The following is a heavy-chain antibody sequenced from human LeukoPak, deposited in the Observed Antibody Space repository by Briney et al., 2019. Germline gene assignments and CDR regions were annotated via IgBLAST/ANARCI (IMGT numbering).Heavy chain of an antibody. CDR3: ARDRGRPTPTDY. D-gene: IGHD3-10*01. Sequence: GASVKVSCKASVYTFTGYYMHWVRQAPGQGLEWMGWINPNSGVTNYAQKFQGRVTMTRDTSLSTAYMELSRLTSDDTAVYYCARDRGRPTPTDYWGQGTLVTVSS. V-gene: IGHV1-2*02. CDR2: INPNSGVT. CDR1: VYTFTGYY. J-gene: IGHJ4*02.